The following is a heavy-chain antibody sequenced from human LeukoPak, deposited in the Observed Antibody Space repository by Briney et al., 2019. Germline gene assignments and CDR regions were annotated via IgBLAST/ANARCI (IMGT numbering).Heavy chain of an antibody. CDR3: ARDSVMAVAGTYFYYMDV. Sequence: PSETLSLTCTVSGGSISDYYWSWIRQPAGKGLQWIGRIHTSGSSNYNPSLKSRVTVSVDTSKNQFSLKLGSVTAADTAVYYCARDSVMAVAGTYFYYMDVWGKGTTVTVSS. CDR2: IHTSGSS. D-gene: IGHD6-19*01. V-gene: IGHV4-4*07. CDR1: GGSISDYY. J-gene: IGHJ6*03.